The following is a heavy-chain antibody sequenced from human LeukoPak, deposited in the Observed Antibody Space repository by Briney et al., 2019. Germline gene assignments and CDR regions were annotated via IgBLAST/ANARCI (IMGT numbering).Heavy chain of an antibody. CDR2: IWYDGSNK. CDR1: GFTFSSYG. D-gene: IGHD6-13*01. Sequence: PGGSRRLSCAASGFTFSSYGMHWVRQAPGKGLEWVAVIWYDGSNKYYADSVKGRFTISRDNSKNTLYLQMNSLRAEDTAVYYCARDRIAAAGSLDYWGQGTLVTVSS. CDR3: ARDRIAAAGSLDY. V-gene: IGHV3-33*01. J-gene: IGHJ4*02.